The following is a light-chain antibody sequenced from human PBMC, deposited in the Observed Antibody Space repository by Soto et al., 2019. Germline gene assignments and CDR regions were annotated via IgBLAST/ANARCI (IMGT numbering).Light chain of an antibody. CDR3: QQRSNWPPIT. CDR2: DAS. CDR1: QSVSSRY. Sequence: EIVLTQSPGTLSLSPGDTATLSCRASQSVSSRYLGWYQQKPGQAPRLLIYDASNRATGIPARFSGSGSGTDFTLTISSLEPEDFAVYYCQQRSNWPPITFGQGTRLEIK. V-gene: IGKV3-11*01. J-gene: IGKJ5*01.